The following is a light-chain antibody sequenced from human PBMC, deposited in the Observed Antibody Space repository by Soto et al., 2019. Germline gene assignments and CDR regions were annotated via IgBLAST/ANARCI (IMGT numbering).Light chain of an antibody. J-gene: IGLJ1*01. Sequence: QSALTQPASVSGSPGQSITISCTGTSSDVGAYNFVSWYQHHPGKAPKLMIYEVTNRPSGVSNRFTGSKSGDTASLTISGLQAGDQADYYCSSYTSSNTHVFGTGTKLTVL. CDR3: SSYTSSNTHV. CDR2: EVT. CDR1: SSDVGAYNF. V-gene: IGLV2-14*01.